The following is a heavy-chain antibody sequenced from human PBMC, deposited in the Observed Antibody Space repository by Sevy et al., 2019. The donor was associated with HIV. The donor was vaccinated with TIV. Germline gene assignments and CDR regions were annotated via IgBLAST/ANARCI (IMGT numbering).Heavy chain of an antibody. CDR3: ARVFDSEGAFDL. V-gene: IGHV4-59*13. Sequence: SETLSLTCTVSGGSIRRYYWSWIRQPPGKGLEWLGYIYNSGNTNYNPSLKSRVTISVDTSKNQFSLRLSSVTAADTAVYYCARVFDSEGAFDLWGQGTMVTVSS. J-gene: IGHJ3*01. CDR1: GGSIRRYY. D-gene: IGHD2-21*01. CDR2: IYNSGNT.